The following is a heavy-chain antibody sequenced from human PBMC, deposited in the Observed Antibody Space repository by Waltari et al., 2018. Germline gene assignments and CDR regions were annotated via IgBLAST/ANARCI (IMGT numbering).Heavy chain of an antibody. CDR3: VRGGYYDFHFDY. V-gene: IGHV4-39*07. Sequence: QLQLQESGPGLVNPSETLSLTCTVSGDSISSSHYYWVWIRQPPGKGLEWIGSFYYTGSTSYNPSLKSRVTISGATSKNQFSLKLSSVTAADTAVYYCVRGGYYDFHFDYWGQGTLVSVSS. CDR1: GDSISSSHYY. J-gene: IGHJ4*02. CDR2: FYYTGST. D-gene: IGHD3-3*01.